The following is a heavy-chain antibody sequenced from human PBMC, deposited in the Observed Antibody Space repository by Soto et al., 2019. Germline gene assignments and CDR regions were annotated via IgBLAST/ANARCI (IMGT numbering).Heavy chain of an antibody. J-gene: IGHJ4*02. CDR3: ARSIAVPSSQIDH. D-gene: IGHD6-6*01. V-gene: IGHV4-59*01. Sequence: SETLSLTCSVSGGSISGYYWSWIRQAPGKGLEWIGYVYDTGSTSYNPSLQSRVTISVDTSKKQFSLSLRLVTAADTAVYFCARSIAVPSSQIDHWGQGTRVTVSS. CDR1: GGSISGYY. CDR2: VYDTGST.